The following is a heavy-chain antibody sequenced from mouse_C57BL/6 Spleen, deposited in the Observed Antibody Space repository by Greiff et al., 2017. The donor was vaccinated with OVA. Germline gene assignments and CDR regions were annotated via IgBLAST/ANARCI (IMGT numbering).Heavy chain of an antibody. Sequence: VQLQQPGAELVRPGTSVKLSCKASGYTFTSYWMHWVKQRPGQGLEWIGVIDPSDSYTNYSQKFKGKATLTVDTSSSTAYMQLSSLTSEDSAVYYCAREAHYGSSWFAYWGQGTLVTVSA. D-gene: IGHD1-1*01. CDR1: GYTFTSYW. J-gene: IGHJ3*01. CDR2: IDPSDSYT. V-gene: IGHV1-59*01. CDR3: AREAHYGSSWFAY.